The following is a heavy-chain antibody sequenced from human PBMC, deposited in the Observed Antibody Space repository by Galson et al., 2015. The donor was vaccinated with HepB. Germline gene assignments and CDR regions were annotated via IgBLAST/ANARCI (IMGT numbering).Heavy chain of an antibody. V-gene: IGHV3-21*01. D-gene: IGHD2-21*02. CDR3: ARDPLAYCGGDCYS. CDR2: ISSSSYI. Sequence: SLRLSCAASGFTFSSYSMNWVRQAPGKGLEWVSSISSSSYIYYADSVKGRFTISRDNAKNSLYLQMNSLRAEDTAVYYCARDPLAYCGGDCYSWGQGTLVTVSS. CDR1: GFTFSSYS. J-gene: IGHJ4*02.